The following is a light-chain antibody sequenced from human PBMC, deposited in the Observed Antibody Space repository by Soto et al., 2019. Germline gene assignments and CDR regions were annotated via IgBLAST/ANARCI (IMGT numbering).Light chain of an antibody. CDR2: DAS. J-gene: IGKJ4*01. CDR1: QSVSSY. V-gene: IGKV3-11*01. Sequence: EIVLTQSPATLSLSPGERATLSCRASQSVSSYLAWYHQKPGQAPRLLIYDASNRATGIPARCSGSGSGTDFTITSRREEPEDFAVYYCQQRSNWLLTFGGGTKVEIK. CDR3: QQRSNWLLT.